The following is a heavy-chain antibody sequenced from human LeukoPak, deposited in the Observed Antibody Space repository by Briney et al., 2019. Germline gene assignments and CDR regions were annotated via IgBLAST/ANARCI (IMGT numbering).Heavy chain of an antibody. J-gene: IGHJ4*02. CDR2: ISSSSSYI. Sequence: PGGSLRLSCAASGFTFSSYSMNWVRQAPGKGLEWVSSISSSSSYIYYADSVKGRFTISRDNAKNSLYLQMNSLRAEDTAVYYCARRDSSGYYAFDYWGQGTLVTVSS. D-gene: IGHD3-22*01. V-gene: IGHV3-21*01. CDR3: ARRDSSGYYAFDY. CDR1: GFTFSSYS.